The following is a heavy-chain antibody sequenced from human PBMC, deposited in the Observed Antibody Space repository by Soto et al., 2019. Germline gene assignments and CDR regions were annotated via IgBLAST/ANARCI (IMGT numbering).Heavy chain of an antibody. D-gene: IGHD2-15*01. V-gene: IGHV3-23*01. CDR1: GFTFSSYA. J-gene: IGHJ4*02. Sequence: EVQLLESGGGLVQPGGSLRLSCAASGFTFSSYAMFWVRHAPGKGLEWVSAISGSGGSTYYSDSVKGRFTISRDNYKNTLYLQMNSLRADDTAVYYFAKGRPLGVFSGGSPVGDYWGQGTLVTVSS. CDR2: ISGSGGST. CDR3: AKGRPLGVFSGGSPVGDY.